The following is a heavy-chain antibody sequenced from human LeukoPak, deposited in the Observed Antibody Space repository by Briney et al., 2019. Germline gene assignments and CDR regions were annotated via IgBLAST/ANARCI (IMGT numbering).Heavy chain of an antibody. D-gene: IGHD4-23*01. CDR3: ARDPGYGGNSGGYFDC. V-gene: IGHV1-69*13. J-gene: IGHJ4*02. Sequence: SVKVSCKASGGTFSSYAISWVRQAPGQGLEWMGGIIPIFGTANYAQKFQGRVTITADESTSTAYMELSSLRSEDTAVYYCARDPGYGGNSGGYFDCWGQGTLVTVSS. CDR2: IIPIFGTA. CDR1: GGTFSSYA.